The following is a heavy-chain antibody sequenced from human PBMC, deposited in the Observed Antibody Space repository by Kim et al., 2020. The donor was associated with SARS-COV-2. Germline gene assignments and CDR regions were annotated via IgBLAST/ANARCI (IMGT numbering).Heavy chain of an antibody. V-gene: IGHV3-23*05. CDR1: GFTFSDYA. CDR2: IDKNGRNI. D-gene: IGHD6-13*01. J-gene: IGHJ4*02. Sequence: GGSLRLSCAASGFTFSDYAMTWVRQVPGEGLDWVSSIDKNGRNIYYTDSAKGRFTISRDNSKHTLYLQMNSLRAEDTAVYCCAKKGRDTSSWYYFDYWGQGSLVTVSS. CDR3: AKKGRDTSSWYYFDY.